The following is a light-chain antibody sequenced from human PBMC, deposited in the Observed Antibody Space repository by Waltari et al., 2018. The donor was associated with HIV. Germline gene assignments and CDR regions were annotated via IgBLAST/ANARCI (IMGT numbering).Light chain of an antibody. V-gene: IGLV2-23*02. J-gene: IGLJ2*01. CDR1: SSDVGGYDY. CDR3: CSYSGSGTLV. CDR2: DVN. Sequence: QSALTQPASVSGSPGQSITISCTGTSSDVGGYDYVSWYQHLPFKVPTLMIYDVNKRPSGVSSRFSGSKSGSTASLTISGLQPEDEADYYCCSYSGSGTLVFGGGTKLIVL.